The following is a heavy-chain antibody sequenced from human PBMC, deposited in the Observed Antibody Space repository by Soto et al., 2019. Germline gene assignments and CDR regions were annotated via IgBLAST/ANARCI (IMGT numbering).Heavy chain of an antibody. V-gene: IGHV3-23*01. CDR3: AKLPTIFGVVTHPDY. J-gene: IGHJ4*02. CDR2: ISGSGGST. D-gene: IGHD3-3*01. Sequence: HPGGSLRLSCAASGFTFSDHYMDWVRQAPGKGLEWVSAISGSGGSTYYADSVKGRFTISRDNSKNTLYLQMNSLRAEDTAVYYCAKLPTIFGVVTHPDYWGQGALVTVSS. CDR1: GFTFSDHY.